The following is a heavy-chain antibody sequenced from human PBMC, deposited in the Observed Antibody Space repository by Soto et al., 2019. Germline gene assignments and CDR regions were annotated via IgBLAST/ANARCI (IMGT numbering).Heavy chain of an antibody. CDR1: GFTFTRYS. J-gene: IGHJ4*02. V-gene: IGHV3-21*01. CDR3: ARESEDLTSNFDY. CDR2: ISSTTNYI. Sequence: PGGSLRLSCAASGFTFTRYSMNWVRQAPGKGLEWVSSISSTTNYIYYADSMKGRFTVSRDNAKNSVYREMNSLSAEDTAVYYCARESEDLTSNFDYWGQGTLVTVSS.